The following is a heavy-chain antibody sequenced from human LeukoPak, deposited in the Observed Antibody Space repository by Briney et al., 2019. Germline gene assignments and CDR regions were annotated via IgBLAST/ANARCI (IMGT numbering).Heavy chain of an antibody. CDR3: AGTPSSSWYQMNWFDP. D-gene: IGHD6-13*01. CDR1: GGSISSYY. CDR2: IYYSGST. Sequence: SETLSLTCTVSGGSISSYYWSWIRQPPGKGLEWIGYIYYSGSTNYNPSLKSRVTVSVDTSKNQFSLKLSSVTAADTAVYYCAGTPSSSWYQMNWFDPWGQGTLVTVSS. J-gene: IGHJ5*02. V-gene: IGHV4-59*08.